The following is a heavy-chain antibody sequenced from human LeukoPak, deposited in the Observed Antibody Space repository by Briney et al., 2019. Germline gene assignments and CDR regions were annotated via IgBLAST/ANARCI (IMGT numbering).Heavy chain of an antibody. CDR1: GGTFSSYA. CDR3: ARDLGDIVATTNWFDP. Sequence: SVKVSCKASGGTFSSYAISWVRQAPGQGLEWMGRIIPILGIANYAQKFQGRVTITADKSASTAYMELSSLRSEDTAVYYCARDLGDIVATTNWFDPWGQGTLVTVSS. V-gene: IGHV1-69*04. J-gene: IGHJ5*02. CDR2: IIPILGIA. D-gene: IGHD5-12*01.